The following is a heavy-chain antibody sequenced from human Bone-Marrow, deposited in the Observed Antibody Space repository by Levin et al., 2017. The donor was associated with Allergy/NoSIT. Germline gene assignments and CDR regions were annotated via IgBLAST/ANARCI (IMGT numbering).Heavy chain of an antibody. CDR2: INAGNGNT. D-gene: IGHD3-10*01. CDR3: AREKSLRRYGSPPHY. CDR1: GYTFTSYA. Sequence: ASVKVSCKASGYTFTSYAMHWVRQAPGQRLEWMGWINAGNGNTKYSQKFQGRVTITRDTSASTAYMELSSLRSEDTAVYYCAREKSLRRYGSPPHYWGQGTLVTVSS. V-gene: IGHV1-3*01. J-gene: IGHJ4*02.